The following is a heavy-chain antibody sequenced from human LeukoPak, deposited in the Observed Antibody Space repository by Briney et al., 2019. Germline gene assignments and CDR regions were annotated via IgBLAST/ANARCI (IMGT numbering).Heavy chain of an antibody. D-gene: IGHD3-10*01. CDR3: ARDHVRGVIPYGMDV. Sequence: PSETLSLTCTVSGGSISSHYWSWIRQPPGKGLEWIGRMYGTGSTNYNPSLKSRVTMSVDTSKNQFSLELSSVTAADTAVYYCARDHVRGVIPYGMDVWGQGTTVTVSS. V-gene: IGHV4-4*07. CDR1: GGSISSHY. CDR2: MYGTGST. J-gene: IGHJ6*02.